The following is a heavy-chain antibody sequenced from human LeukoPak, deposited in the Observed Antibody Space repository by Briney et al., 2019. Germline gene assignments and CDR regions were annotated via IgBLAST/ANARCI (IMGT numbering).Heavy chain of an antibody. V-gene: IGHV4-59*01. D-gene: IGHD5-18*01. CDR3: ARYSDFASRHYMDV. CDR1: GGSISGYY. CDR2: IHYSGTT. Sequence: SETLSLTCSVSGGSISGYYWTWVRHSPGMGLEFLGWIHYSGTTAYHPSLTSRVTMSLDTSNSQLSLRLTSVTAADTPMYYCARYSDFASRHYMDVWGKGITVSVSS. J-gene: IGHJ6*03.